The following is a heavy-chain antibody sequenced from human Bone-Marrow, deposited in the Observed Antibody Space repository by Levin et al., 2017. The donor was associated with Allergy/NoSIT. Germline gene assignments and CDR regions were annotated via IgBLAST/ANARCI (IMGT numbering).Heavy chain of an antibody. J-gene: IGHJ4*02. CDR3: AREFHP. Sequence: LRLSCTVSGASIINGTYYWTWIRQVAGMGLEWIGHIYTSGSTNYNPSLKSRVTISLDTSKNQFSLKLTSVTAADTAVYYCAREFHPWGQGTLVTVSS. V-gene: IGHV4-61*09. CDR1: GASIINGTYY. CDR2: IYTSGST.